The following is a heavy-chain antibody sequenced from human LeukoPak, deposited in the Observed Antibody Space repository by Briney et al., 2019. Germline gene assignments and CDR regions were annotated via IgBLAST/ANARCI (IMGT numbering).Heavy chain of an antibody. V-gene: IGHV3-53*01. J-gene: IGHJ4*02. CDR2: IYSGGST. CDR1: GFTVSSNY. CDR3: AKVETSGGANCYALDY. Sequence: PGGSLRLSCAASGFTVSSNYMSWVRQAPGKGLEWVSVIYSGGSTYYADSVKGRFTISRDDSQNTLYLQMNSLSAEDTAVYYCAKVETSGGANCYALDYWGQGTLVTVSS. D-gene: IGHD2-2*01.